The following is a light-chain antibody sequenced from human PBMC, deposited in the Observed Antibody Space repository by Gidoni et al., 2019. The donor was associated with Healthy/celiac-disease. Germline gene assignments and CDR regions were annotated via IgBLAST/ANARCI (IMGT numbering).Light chain of an antibody. J-gene: IGKJ5*01. CDR1: QSVSSSY. Sequence: IVLTQSPGTLSLSPGDRATLSCRASQSVSSSYLAWYQQKPGQAPRLLIYGASSRATGIPDRFSGSGSGTDFTLTISRLEPEDFAVYYCQQYGSSPLITFGQGTRLEIK. CDR3: QQYGSSPLIT. CDR2: GAS. V-gene: IGKV3-20*01.